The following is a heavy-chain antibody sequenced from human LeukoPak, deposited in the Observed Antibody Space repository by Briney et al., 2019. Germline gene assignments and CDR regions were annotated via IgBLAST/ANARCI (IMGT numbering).Heavy chain of an antibody. D-gene: IGHD4-17*01. J-gene: IGHJ5*02. CDR3: ARHRRPVTLNWFDP. Sequence: SETLSLTCTVSGGSIRSTSYCWGWIRQPPGKGLEWIGSIYYSGSTYYNQSLKSRVTISVDTSKNQFSLKLSSVTAADTAVYYCARHRRPVTLNWFDPWGQGTLVTVSS. CDR1: GGSIRSTSYC. V-gene: IGHV4-39*01. CDR2: IYYSGST.